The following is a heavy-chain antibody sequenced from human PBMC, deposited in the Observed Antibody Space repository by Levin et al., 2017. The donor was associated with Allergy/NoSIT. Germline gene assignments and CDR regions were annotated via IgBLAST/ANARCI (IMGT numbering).Heavy chain of an antibody. CDR2: ISSSRSFI. CDR1: GFSFSSYT. CDR3: AREPTKTYYYDRSGEFDF. J-gene: IGHJ4*02. D-gene: IGHD3-22*01. V-gene: IGHV3-21*01. Sequence: AASVKVSCAASGFSFSSYTMNWVRQAPGKGLEWVSSISSSRSFIHYADSVAGRFTITRDNAQKSVYLQMSSLRAEDTAVYYCAREPTKTYYYDRSGEFDFWGQGTLVTVSS.